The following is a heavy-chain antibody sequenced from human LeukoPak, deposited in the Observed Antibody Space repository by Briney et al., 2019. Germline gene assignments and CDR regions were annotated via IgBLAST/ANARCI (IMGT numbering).Heavy chain of an antibody. CDR1: GGSLSSSSYY. Sequence: PSETMSLTCTVSGGSLSSSSYYWGWLRQPPGRGLEGFGSIYYRGSTYYNPSLKSRVTISVDTSKNQFSLKLSSVTAADTAVYYCARRKDYGDYGLDYWGQGTLVTVSS. CDR3: ARRKDYGDYGLDY. J-gene: IGHJ4*02. CDR2: IYYRGST. V-gene: IGHV4-39*01. D-gene: IGHD4-17*01.